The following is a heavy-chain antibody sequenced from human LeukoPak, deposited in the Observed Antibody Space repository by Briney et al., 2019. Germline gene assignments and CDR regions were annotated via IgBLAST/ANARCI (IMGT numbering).Heavy chain of an antibody. Sequence: ASVKVSCKASVYTFTTYGFNWVRQAPGHGLEWMGWISAYNGDRQYAQKLQGRVTMTTDTSTRTAYLELRSLSSDDTAVYYCARGHSESSLSFFDFWGQGTLVTVSS. CDR3: ARGHSESSLSFFDF. J-gene: IGHJ4*02. V-gene: IGHV1-18*01. CDR2: ISAYNGDR. CDR1: VYTFTTYG. D-gene: IGHD1-26*01.